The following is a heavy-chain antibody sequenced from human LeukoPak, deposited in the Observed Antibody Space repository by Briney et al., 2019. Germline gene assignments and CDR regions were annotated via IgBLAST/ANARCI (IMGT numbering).Heavy chain of an antibody. Sequence: PGGSLRLSCAASGFTFSDYYMSWIRQAPGKGLEWVSYISSSGSTIYYADSVKGRFTISRDNAKNSLYLQMNSLRAEDTAVYYCAGDHSSSWYFNWFDPWGQGTLVTVSS. CDR3: AGDHSSSWYFNWFDP. CDR1: GFTFSDYY. V-gene: IGHV3-11*04. CDR2: ISSSGSTI. D-gene: IGHD6-13*01. J-gene: IGHJ5*02.